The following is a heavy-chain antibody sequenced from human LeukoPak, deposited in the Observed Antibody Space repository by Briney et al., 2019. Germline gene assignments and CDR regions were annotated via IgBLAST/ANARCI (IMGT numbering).Heavy chain of an antibody. CDR3: ARASPLRYFDWLLKQ. D-gene: IGHD3-9*01. Sequence: ASVRVSCKPSGYTFTDYYMHWVRQAPGQGLEWMGWISPNSGVTNYAQKFQGGVTMTRDTSISTAYMELSRLTSDDTAVYYCARASPLRYFDWLLKQWGQGTLVTVSS. J-gene: IGHJ4*02. CDR1: GYTFTDYY. V-gene: IGHV1-2*02. CDR2: ISPNSGVT.